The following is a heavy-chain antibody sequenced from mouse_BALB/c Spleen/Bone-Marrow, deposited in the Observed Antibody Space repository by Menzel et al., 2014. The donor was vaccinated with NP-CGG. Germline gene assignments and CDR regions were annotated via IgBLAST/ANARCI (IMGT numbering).Heavy chain of an antibody. CDR2: INPSNGRT. J-gene: IGHJ3*01. CDR3: ASYRGAY. Sequence: VQLQQSGAELVKPGASVKLSCKASGYTFTSYWMHWVKQRPGQGLEWIGEINPSNGRTNYNEKFKIKATLTVDKSSGTAYMQLSSLTSEDSAVYYCASYRGAYWGQGTLVTVSA. V-gene: IGHV1S81*02. CDR1: GYTFTSYW. D-gene: IGHD2-12*01.